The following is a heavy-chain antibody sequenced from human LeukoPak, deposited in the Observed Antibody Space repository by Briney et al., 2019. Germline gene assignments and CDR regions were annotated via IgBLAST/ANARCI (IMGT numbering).Heavy chain of an antibody. J-gene: IGHJ4*02. CDR1: GFSFSSYD. CDR3: ARDLNREDFDY. D-gene: IGHD1-14*01. CDR2: IWLDGSAE. V-gene: IGHV3-33*01. Sequence: GGFLRLSCAASGFSFSSYDMHWVRQAPGKGLEWVAIIWLDGSAEYYGDSVKGRFTVSRDNSKNTLYLQMDSLRVEDTAVYYCARDLNREDFDYWGQGTLVAVSS.